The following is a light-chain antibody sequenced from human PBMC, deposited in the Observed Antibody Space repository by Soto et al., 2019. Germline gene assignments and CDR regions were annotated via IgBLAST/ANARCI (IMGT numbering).Light chain of an antibody. J-gene: IGLJ1*01. V-gene: IGLV2-14*01. CDR2: EVS. CDR3: SAYTGSSTIDV. CDR1: SSDIGGYNY. Sequence: QSVLTQPASVSGSPGQSITISCTGTSSDIGGYNYVSWYQQHPGKAPRLVIYEVSNRPSGVSNHFSGSKSGNTASLTISGLQTEDEADYYCSAYTGSSTIDVFGTGTKV.